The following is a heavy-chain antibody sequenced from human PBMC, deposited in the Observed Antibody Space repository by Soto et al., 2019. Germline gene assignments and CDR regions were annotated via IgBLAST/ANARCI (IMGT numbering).Heavy chain of an antibody. D-gene: IGHD5-12*01. CDR2: IWYDGSNK. Sequence: GGSLRLSCAASGFTFSSYGMHWVRQAPGKGLEWVAVIWYDGSNKYYADSVKGRFTISRDNSENTLYLQMNSLRAEDTAVYYCAIEGGPSGYDYYFDSWGQGTLVTVSS. J-gene: IGHJ4*02. V-gene: IGHV3-33*01. CDR1: GFTFSSYG. CDR3: AIEGGPSGYDYYFDS.